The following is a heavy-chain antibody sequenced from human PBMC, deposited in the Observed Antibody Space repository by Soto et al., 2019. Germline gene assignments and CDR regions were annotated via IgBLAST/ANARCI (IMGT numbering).Heavy chain of an antibody. CDR2: IYYSGST. Sequence: SETLSLTCTVSGGSISSSSYYWGWIRQPPGKGLEWIGSIYYSGSTYYNPSLKSRVTISVDTSKNQFSLKLSSVTAADTAVYYWATAYYDYVWGSYRYWGQGTLVTVSS. CDR3: ATAYYDYVWGSYRY. J-gene: IGHJ4*02. CDR1: GGSISSSSYY. V-gene: IGHV4-39*01. D-gene: IGHD3-16*02.